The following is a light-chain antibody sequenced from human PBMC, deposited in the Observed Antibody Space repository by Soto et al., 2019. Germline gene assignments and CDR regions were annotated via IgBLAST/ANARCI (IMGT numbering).Light chain of an antibody. Sequence: EIVLTQSPATLSLSPGERATLSCRASQSVSSYLAWYQQKPGQAPRLLIYDASNRATGIPARFSGSGSGTEFTLTISSREPEDFAVYYCQQRSNWPPWTFGQGTKVEIK. V-gene: IGKV3-11*01. CDR2: DAS. CDR3: QQRSNWPPWT. CDR1: QSVSSY. J-gene: IGKJ1*01.